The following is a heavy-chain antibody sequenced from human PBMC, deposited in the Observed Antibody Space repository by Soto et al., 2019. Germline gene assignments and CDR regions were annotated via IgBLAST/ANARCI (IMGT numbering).Heavy chain of an antibody. CDR1: GGSFSGYY. J-gene: IGHJ4*02. Sequence: PSETLSLTCAVYGGSFSGYYWSWIRQPPGKGLEWIGEINHSGSTNYNPSLKSRVTISVDTSRNQFSLKLSSVTAADTAVYYCASRHFYGDPDYWGQGTLVTVSS. CDR3: ASRHFYGDPDY. D-gene: IGHD4-17*01. V-gene: IGHV4-34*01. CDR2: INHSGST.